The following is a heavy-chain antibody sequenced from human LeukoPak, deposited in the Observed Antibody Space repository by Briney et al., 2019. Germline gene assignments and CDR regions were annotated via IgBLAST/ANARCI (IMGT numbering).Heavy chain of an antibody. CDR2: IYYSGST. CDR1: GGSISSYY. D-gene: IGHD3-10*01. CDR3: ARHGGFGESHCYYYYGMDV. V-gene: IGHV4-59*08. Sequence: PSETLSLTCTVSGGSISSYYWSWIRQPPGKGLEWIGYIYYSGSTNYNPSLKSRVTISVDTSKNQFSLKLSSVTAADTAVYYCARHGGFGESHCYYYYGMDVWGQGTTVTVSS. J-gene: IGHJ6*02.